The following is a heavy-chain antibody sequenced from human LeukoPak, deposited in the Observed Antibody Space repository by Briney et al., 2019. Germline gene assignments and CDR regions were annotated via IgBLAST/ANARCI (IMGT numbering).Heavy chain of an antibody. Sequence: SETLSLTCTVSGYSINSGYYWGWIRQPPGKGLEWIGSIYYSGSTYYNPSLKSRVTISVDTSKNQFSLKLRSVTAADTAVYYCARRPRAGWFDPWGQGTLVTVSS. CDR2: IYYSGST. CDR1: GYSINSGYY. J-gene: IGHJ5*02. V-gene: IGHV4-38-2*02. CDR3: ARRPRAGWFDP.